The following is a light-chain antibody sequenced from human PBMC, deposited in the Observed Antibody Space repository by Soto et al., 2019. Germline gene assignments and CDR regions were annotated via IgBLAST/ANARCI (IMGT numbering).Light chain of an antibody. V-gene: IGLV2-14*01. CDR3: AEWDDSLNEDG. Sequence: QSALAQPASVSGSLGQSITISCTGTSSDIGGYKYVSWYQQHPGKAPKLIIFEVSNRPSGVSDRFSGSSSGNTASLTISGIQAEDEADYCCAEWDDSLNEDGFXDGTKVTVL. CDR2: EVS. CDR1: SSDIGGYKY. J-gene: IGLJ1*01.